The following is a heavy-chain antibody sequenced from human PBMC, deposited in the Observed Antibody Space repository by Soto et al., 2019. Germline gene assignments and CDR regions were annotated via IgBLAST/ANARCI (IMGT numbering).Heavy chain of an antibody. CDR2: INPNSGGT. J-gene: IGHJ6*02. D-gene: IGHD2-2*02. CDR1: GYTFSGYY. V-gene: IGHV1-2*02. Sequence: ASVKVSCKASGYTFSGYYIHWLRQAPGQGLEWMGWINPNSGGTNYAQKFQGRVTVTRDTPTSTAYMELSRLTSDDTAVYYCARSLTEGYCTITGCYTRPLYGMDVWGQGTTVTVSS. CDR3: ARSLTEGYCTITGCYTRPLYGMDV.